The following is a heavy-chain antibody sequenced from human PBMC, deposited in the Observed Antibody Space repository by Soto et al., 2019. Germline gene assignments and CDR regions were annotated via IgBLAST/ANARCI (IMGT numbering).Heavy chain of an antibody. J-gene: IGHJ5*02. CDR2: IYYSGST. CDR3: ARGHSTPYYYVSSGYYVGWFDP. Sequence: SETLSLTCTVSGGSISSYYWSWIRQPPGKGLEWIGYIYYSGSTNYNPSLKSRVTISVDTSKNQFSLKLSSVTAADTAVYYCARGHSTPYYYVSSGYYVGWFDPWGKGPLVTVSS. CDR1: GGSISSYY. V-gene: IGHV4-59*01. D-gene: IGHD3-22*01.